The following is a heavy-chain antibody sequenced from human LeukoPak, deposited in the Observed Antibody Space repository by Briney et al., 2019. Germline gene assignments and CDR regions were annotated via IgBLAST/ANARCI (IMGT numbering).Heavy chain of an antibody. J-gene: IGHJ4*02. V-gene: IGHV3-73*01. Sequence: GGSLRLSCAASGFTFSDYYMSWIRQAPGKGLEWVGRIRSKANSYATAYAASVKGRFTISRDDSKNTAYLQMNSLKTEDTAVYYCTRQYYDSSGYVLFDYWGQGTLVTVSS. CDR3: TRQYYDSSGYVLFDY. CDR2: IRSKANSYAT. D-gene: IGHD3-22*01. CDR1: GFTFSDYY.